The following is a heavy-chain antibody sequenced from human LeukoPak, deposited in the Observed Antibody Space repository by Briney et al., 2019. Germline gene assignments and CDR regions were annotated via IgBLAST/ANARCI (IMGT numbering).Heavy chain of an antibody. D-gene: IGHD3-9*01. V-gene: IGHV3-7*01. CDR1: GFTFKSYW. CDR2: IKEDGTEK. CDR3: ARDHHDVLTGYYSNYYNYYYMDV. J-gene: IGHJ6*03. Sequence: GGSLRLSCVASGFTFKSYWMRWVRQAPGKGLEWVANIKEDGTEKYYEDSVRGRFTLSRDNAENSLYLQMSSLRAQDTAVYYCARDHHDVLTGYYSNYYNYYYMDVWGKGTTVTVSS.